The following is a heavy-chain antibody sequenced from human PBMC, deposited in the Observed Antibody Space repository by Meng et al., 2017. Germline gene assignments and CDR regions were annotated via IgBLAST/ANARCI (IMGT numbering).Heavy chain of an antibody. CDR2: INHSGST. Sequence: LQQWGAGLLKPPETLSLTCSVYGGSFSGYYWSWIRQPPGKGLEWIGEINHSGSTNYNPSLKSRVTISVDTSKNQFSLKLSSVTAADTAVYYCARVGKVVTAPLTYWGQGTLVTVSS. CDR3: ARVGKVVTAPLTY. CDR1: GGSFSGYY. D-gene: IGHD2-21*02. J-gene: IGHJ4*02. V-gene: IGHV4-34*01.